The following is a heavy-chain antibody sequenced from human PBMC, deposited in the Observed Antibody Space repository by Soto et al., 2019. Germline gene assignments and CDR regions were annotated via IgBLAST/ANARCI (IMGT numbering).Heavy chain of an antibody. V-gene: IGHV3-9*01. D-gene: IGHD3-9*01. J-gene: IGHJ6*01. CDR2: ISWNSGNK. CDR1: GFTFDDYA. CDR3: AKEAGLVRFFDWLSNGLDV. Sequence: EVQLVESGGDLVQPGRSLRLSCAASGFTFDDYAMHWVRQAPGKGLEWVSGISWNSGNKGYADSVKGRFTISRDNAKNFLYLEMNSLRAEDTALYYCAKEAGLVRFFDWLSNGLDVWGQGTAGTVSP.